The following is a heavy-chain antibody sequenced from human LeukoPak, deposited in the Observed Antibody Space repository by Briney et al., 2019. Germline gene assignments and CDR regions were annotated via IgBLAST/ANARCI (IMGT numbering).Heavy chain of an antibody. CDR2: ISYDGSNK. J-gene: IGHJ4*02. CDR3: ARDTRPVMIVVPGYFDY. V-gene: IGHV3-30-3*01. Sequence: GGSLRLSCAASGFTFSSYAMHWVRQAPGKGLEWVAVISYDGSNKYYADSVEGRFTISRDNSKNTLYLQMNSLRAEDTAVYYCARDTRPVMIVVPGYFDYWGQGTLVTVSS. D-gene: IGHD3-22*01. CDR1: GFTFSSYA.